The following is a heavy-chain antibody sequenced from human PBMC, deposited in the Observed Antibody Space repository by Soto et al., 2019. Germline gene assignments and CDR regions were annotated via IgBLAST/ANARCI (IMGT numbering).Heavy chain of an antibody. J-gene: IGHJ4*02. V-gene: IGHV1-3*01. Sequence: ASVKVSCKASGYTFTDYAIQWVRQAPGQRLGWMGWINAGNGNTKYSQKFQGRVTITRDTSASTAYIELSSLRSEDTAVYYCAREHDFWIGYSFDYCGQGTLVTVSS. CDR3: AREHDFWIGYSFDY. CDR1: GYTFTDYA. CDR2: INAGNGNT. D-gene: IGHD3-3*01.